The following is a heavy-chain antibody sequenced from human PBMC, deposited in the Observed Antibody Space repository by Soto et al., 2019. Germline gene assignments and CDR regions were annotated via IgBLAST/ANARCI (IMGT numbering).Heavy chain of an antibody. D-gene: IGHD2-21*01. Sequence: SLRLSCAASGFTFDDYAMHWVRQAPGKGLEWVSGISWNSGSIGYADSVKGRFTISRDNAKNSLYLQMNSLRAEDTALYYCAKDNSQYGGNLVFDYWGQGTLVTVSS. CDR2: ISWNSGSI. V-gene: IGHV3-9*01. CDR3: AKDNSQYGGNLVFDY. CDR1: GFTFDDYA. J-gene: IGHJ4*02.